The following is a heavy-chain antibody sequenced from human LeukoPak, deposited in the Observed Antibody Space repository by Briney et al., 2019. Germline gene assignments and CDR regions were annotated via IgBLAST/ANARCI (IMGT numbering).Heavy chain of an antibody. D-gene: IGHD3-22*01. Sequence: ASVKVSCKASEYTFTGYYMHWVRQAPGQGLEWMGWINPNSGGTNYAQKFQGRVTMTRDTSISTAYMELSRLRSDDTAVYYCAREYYYDSITNIGGAFDIWGQGTMVTVSS. CDR3: AREYYYDSITNIGGAFDI. CDR2: INPNSGGT. J-gene: IGHJ3*02. V-gene: IGHV1-2*02. CDR1: EYTFTGYY.